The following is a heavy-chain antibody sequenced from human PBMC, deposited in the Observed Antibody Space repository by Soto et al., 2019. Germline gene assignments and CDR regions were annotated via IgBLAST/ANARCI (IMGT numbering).Heavy chain of an antibody. Sequence: GGSMRLSCAASGFTFSSFWMDWVRQATGKGLEWVATINPDGSEKHYVDSVKGRFTISRDNAKNSLYLQMSRLTAEDSALYYCSRFLDSWAQGTSVTVCS. CDR2: INPDGSEK. CDR3: SRFLDS. CDR1: GFTFSSFW. V-gene: IGHV3-7*01. J-gene: IGHJ5*01.